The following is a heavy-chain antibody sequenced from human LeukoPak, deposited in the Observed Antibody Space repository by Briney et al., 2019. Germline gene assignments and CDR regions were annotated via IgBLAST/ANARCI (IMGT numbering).Heavy chain of an antibody. V-gene: IGHV3-7*01. D-gene: IGHD3-22*01. J-gene: IGHJ4*02. CDR2: INSDGSEG. CDR3: ARDGYYFDY. CDR1: GFTFSGFW. Sequence: GGPLRLSCAVSGFTFSGFWMSWSRQAPGKGLEWVASINSDGSEGYYADVVKGRFTISRDNAKNSLYLQINSLRAEDTAVYYCARDGYYFDYWGQGTLVTVSS.